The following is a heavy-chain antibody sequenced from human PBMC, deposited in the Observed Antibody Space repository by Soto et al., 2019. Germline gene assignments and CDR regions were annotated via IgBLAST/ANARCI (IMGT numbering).Heavy chain of an antibody. J-gene: IGHJ4*02. CDR1: GFTFSSYA. V-gene: IGHV3-30-3*01. CDR3: ARALTDIVATAQFDY. Sequence: GGSLRLSCAASGFTFSSYAMHWVRQAPGEGLEWVAVISYDGSNKYYADSVKGRFTISRDNSKNTLYLQMNSLRAEDTAVYYCARALTDIVATAQFDYWGQGTLVTVSS. D-gene: IGHD5-12*01. CDR2: ISYDGSNK.